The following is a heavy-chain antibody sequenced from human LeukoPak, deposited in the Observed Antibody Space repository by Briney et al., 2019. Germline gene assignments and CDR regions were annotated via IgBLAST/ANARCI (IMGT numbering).Heavy chain of an antibody. V-gene: IGHV3-23*01. CDR1: GFIVSNTY. CDR2: ISGSGGST. J-gene: IGHJ4*02. Sequence: PGGSLRLSCAASGFIVSNTYMTWVRQAPGKGLEWVSAISGSGGSTYYADSVKGRFTISRDNSKNTLYLQMNSLRAEDTAVYYCAKDRLLWFGELFCYFDYWGQGTLVTVSS. CDR3: AKDRLLWFGELFCYFDY. D-gene: IGHD3-10*01.